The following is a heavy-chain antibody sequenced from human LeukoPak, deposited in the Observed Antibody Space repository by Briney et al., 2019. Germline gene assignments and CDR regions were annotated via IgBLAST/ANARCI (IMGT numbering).Heavy chain of an antibody. D-gene: IGHD3-10*01. CDR3: GGTYGSGSPYRTGQFYSYGMAV. J-gene: IGHJ6*02. CDR1: GYSRTTTY. Sequence: GASVKVSCKASGYSRTTTYMHWVRQAPGQGLEWMGMINPTGGSISYSEKFQGRVTMTKDTSTSTVYMELNSLRYEDTAIYYCGGTYGSGSPYRTGQFYSYGMAVRGQGTTVTVSS. V-gene: IGHV1-46*01. CDR2: INPTGGSI.